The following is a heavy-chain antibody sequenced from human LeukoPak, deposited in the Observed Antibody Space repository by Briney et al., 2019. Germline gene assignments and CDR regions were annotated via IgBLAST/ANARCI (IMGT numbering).Heavy chain of an antibody. D-gene: IGHD1-26*01. V-gene: IGHV3-48*01. CDR1: GFTFSSYS. CDR2: ITFSSSII. Sequence: PGGSLRLSCAASGFTFSSYSMNWVRQAPGKGLEWVSYITFSSSIIYYADSVKGRFTISRDNAKNSLYLQMNSLRAEDTAVYYCARDSSGVGVDFDYWGQGTLVTVSS. CDR3: ARDSSGVGVDFDY. J-gene: IGHJ4*02.